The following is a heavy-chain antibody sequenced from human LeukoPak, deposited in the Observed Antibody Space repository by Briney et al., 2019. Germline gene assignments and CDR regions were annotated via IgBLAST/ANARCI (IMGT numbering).Heavy chain of an antibody. Sequence: SETLSLTCTVSGGSLSSSSYYWGWIRQPPGKGLEWIGSIYYSGSTYYNPSLKSRVTISVDTSKNQFSLKLSSVTAADTAIYYCATCAPNRYWLAPWGQGILVTVSS. J-gene: IGHJ5*02. CDR1: GGSLSSSSYY. CDR2: IYYSGST. V-gene: IGHV4-39*07. CDR3: ATCAPNRYWLAP.